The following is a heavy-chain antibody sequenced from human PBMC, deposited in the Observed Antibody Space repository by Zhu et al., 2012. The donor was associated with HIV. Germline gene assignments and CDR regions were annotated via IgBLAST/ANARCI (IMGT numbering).Heavy chain of an antibody. CDR2: INHSGSV. D-gene: IGHD3-10*01. CDR1: DGSFSGFY. J-gene: IGHJ1*01. V-gene: IGHV4-34*01. Sequence: QVQLQQWGAGLLKPSETLSLACAVYDGSFSGFYWSWIRQPPGKGLEWIGEINHSGSVNYNPSLKSRVTISVDTSKNQFSLKLSSVTAADTALYYCARGDNYYASGSPAKGRYFQYWGQGTLVTVSS. CDR3: ARGDNYYASGSPAKGRYFQY.